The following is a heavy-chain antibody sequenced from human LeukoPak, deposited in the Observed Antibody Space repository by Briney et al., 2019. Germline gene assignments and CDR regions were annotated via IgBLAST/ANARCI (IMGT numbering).Heavy chain of an antibody. J-gene: IGHJ4*02. V-gene: IGHV1-2*02. Sequence: ASVKVSCKASGYTFTAYFIHWVRQAPGQGLEWMGWINPNSGATHYEWNFQGRVTMTRDTSISTAYMELSSLRSDDTAVYYCTRPPTITTWRIFDFWGQGILVTVSS. CDR2: INPNSGAT. CDR3: TRPPTITTWRIFDF. CDR1: GYTFTAYF. D-gene: IGHD4-11*01.